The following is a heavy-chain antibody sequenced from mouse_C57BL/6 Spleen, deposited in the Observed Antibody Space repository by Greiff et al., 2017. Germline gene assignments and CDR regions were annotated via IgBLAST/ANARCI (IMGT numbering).Heavy chain of an antibody. CDR2: IHPNSGST. CDR3: ARVDTEVGYWYFEV. Sequence: VQLQQPGAELVKPGASVKLSCKASGYTFTSYWMHWVKQRPGQGLEWIGMIHPNSGSTNYNEKFKGKATLTVDKSSSTAYMQPSSLTSEDSAVCYRARVDTEVGYWYFEVWGTGTTVTVSS. D-gene: IGHD1-1*01. J-gene: IGHJ1*03. CDR1: GYTFTSYW. V-gene: IGHV1-64*01.